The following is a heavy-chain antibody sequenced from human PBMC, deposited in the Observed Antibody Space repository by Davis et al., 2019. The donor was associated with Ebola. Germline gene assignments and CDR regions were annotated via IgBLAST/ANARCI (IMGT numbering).Heavy chain of an antibody. CDR1: GFTFSDFP. Sequence: GESLKISCATSGFTFSDFPMHWVRQAPGRGLEWLAFIRYNGSTEFYADSVKGRFTISRDNSNHTLYLQMNSLRAEDTAVYYCAKTGYYPFDYWGQGTLVTVSS. CDR2: IRYNGSTE. D-gene: IGHD3-9*01. CDR3: AKTGYYPFDY. V-gene: IGHV3-30*02. J-gene: IGHJ4*02.